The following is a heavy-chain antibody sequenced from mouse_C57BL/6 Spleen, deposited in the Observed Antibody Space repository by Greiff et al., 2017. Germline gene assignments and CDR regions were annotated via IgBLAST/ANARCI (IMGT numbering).Heavy chain of an antibody. CDR2: IWGDGST. Sequence: QVQLKESGPGLVAPSQSLSITCTVSGFSLTSYGVSWVRQPPGKGLEWLGVIWGDGSTTYHSALISRLSIIKDNSKCQVFLKLNSLQTDDAATYYCAKNFGEIYDGYALAYWGQGTLVTVSA. V-gene: IGHV2-3*01. J-gene: IGHJ3*01. CDR3: AKNFGEIYDGYALAY. D-gene: IGHD2-3*01. CDR1: GFSLTSYG.